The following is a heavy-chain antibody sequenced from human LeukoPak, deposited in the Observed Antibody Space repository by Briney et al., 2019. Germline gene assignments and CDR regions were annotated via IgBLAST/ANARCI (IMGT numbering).Heavy chain of an antibody. Sequence: ASVKVSCQASGYTFTGYYMHWVRQAPGQGLEWMGWINPNSGGTNYAQKFRGRVTMTRDTSISTAYMELSRLRSDDTAVYYCARSLLRGWGSYRYSHGYWGQGTLVTVSS. D-gene: IGHD3-16*02. V-gene: IGHV1-2*02. J-gene: IGHJ4*02. CDR2: INPNSGGT. CDR3: ARSLLRGWGSYRYSHGY. CDR1: GYTFTGYY.